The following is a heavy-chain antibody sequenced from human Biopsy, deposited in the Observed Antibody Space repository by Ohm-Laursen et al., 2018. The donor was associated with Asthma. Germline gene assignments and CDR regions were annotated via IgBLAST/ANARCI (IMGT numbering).Heavy chain of an antibody. Sequence: SDTLSLTCSLSSGSGGYMRSGNYYWGWIRQPPGKGLEWIGSIYYSGTTYYNPSLESRVTVSANTKKTQFSLKLTSVTAADTAVYYCVRGSSSWHHGPFHYYYGLDVWGQGTTATVSS. CDR2: IYYSGTT. CDR3: VRGSSSWHHGPFHYYYGLDV. J-gene: IGHJ6*02. CDR1: SGSGGYMRSGNYY. V-gene: IGHV4-39*01. D-gene: IGHD6-13*01.